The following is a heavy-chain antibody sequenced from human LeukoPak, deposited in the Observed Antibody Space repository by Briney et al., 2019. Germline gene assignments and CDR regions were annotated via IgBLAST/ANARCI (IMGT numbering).Heavy chain of an antibody. V-gene: IGHV1-8*03. D-gene: IGHD6-13*01. CDR3: ARGGGSSWYVGYYYYYMDV. CDR2: MNPNSGNT. J-gene: IGHJ6*03. Sequence: ASVKVSCKASGYTFTSYDINWVRQATGQGLEWMGWMNPNSGNTGYAQKFQGRVTITRNTSISTAYMELSSLRSEDTAVYYCARGGGSSWYVGYYYYYMDVWGKGTMVTISS. CDR1: GYTFTSYD.